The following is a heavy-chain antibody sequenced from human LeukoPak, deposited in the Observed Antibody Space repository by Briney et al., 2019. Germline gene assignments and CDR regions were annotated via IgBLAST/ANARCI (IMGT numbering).Heavy chain of an antibody. CDR1: GGTFSSYA. V-gene: IGHV1-69*04. CDR3: ARVVVVPAASSYYYYGMDV. CDR2: IIPILGIA. J-gene: IGHJ6*02. D-gene: IGHD2-2*01. Sequence: SVKVSCKASGGTFSSYAISWVRQAPGQGLEWMGRIIPILGIANYAQKFQGRVTITADKSTSTAYMELSSLRSEDTAVYYCARVVVVPAASSYYYYGMDVWGQGTTVTVSS.